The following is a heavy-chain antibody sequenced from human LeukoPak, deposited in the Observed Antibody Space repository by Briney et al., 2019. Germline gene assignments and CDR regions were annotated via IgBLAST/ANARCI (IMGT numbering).Heavy chain of an antibody. Sequence: PGGSLRLSCAASGFTFSSYWMHWVRQAPGKGLVWVSRINSDGSSTSYADSVKGRFTISRDNAKNTLYLQMNSLRAEDTAVYYCATGVFRGYSGSYSAYYYYGMDVWGQGTTVTVSS. CDR3: ATGVFRGYSGSYSAYYYYGMDV. CDR1: GFTFSSYW. D-gene: IGHD1-26*01. J-gene: IGHJ6*02. CDR2: INSDGSST. V-gene: IGHV3-74*01.